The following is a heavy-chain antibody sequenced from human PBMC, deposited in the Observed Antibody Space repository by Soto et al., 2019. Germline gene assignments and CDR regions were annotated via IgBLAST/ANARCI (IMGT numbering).Heavy chain of an antibody. D-gene: IGHD3-3*01. V-gene: IGHV4-31*03. J-gene: IGHJ6*02. CDR2: IYYSGST. CDR1: GGSISSGGYY. CDR3: ARDQFTIFGVVNSPGYYYGMDV. Sequence: PSETLSLTCTVSGGSISSGGYYWSWIRQHPGKGLEWIGYIYYSGSTYYNPSLKSRVTISVDTSKNQFSLKLSSVTAADTAVYYCARDQFTIFGVVNSPGYYYGMDVWGQGTTVTVSS.